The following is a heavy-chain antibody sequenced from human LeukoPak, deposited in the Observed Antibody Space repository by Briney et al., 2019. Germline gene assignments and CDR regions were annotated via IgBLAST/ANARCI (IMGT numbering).Heavy chain of an antibody. CDR3: ASGGIAAAALSAEYFQH. V-gene: IGHV3-53*01. Sequence: PGGSLRLSCAASGFTVSSNYMSWVRQAPGKGLEWVSVIYSGGSTYYADSVKGRFTISRDNSKNTLYLQMNSLRAEDTAVYYCASGGIAAAALSAEYFQHWGQGTLVTISS. D-gene: IGHD6-13*01. J-gene: IGHJ1*01. CDR1: GFTVSSNY. CDR2: IYSGGST.